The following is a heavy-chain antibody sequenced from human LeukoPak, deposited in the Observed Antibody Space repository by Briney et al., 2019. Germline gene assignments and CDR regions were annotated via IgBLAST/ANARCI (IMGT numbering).Heavy chain of an antibody. Sequence: GRSLRLSCAASGFTFSSYGMHWVRQAPGKGLEWVAVIWYDGSNKYYADSVKGRFTISRDNSKNTLYLQMNSLRAEDTAVYYCARDLGGGTGFDYWGQGTLVTVSS. V-gene: IGHV3-33*01. CDR1: GFTFSSYG. CDR2: IWYDGSNK. CDR3: ARDLGGGTGFDY. D-gene: IGHD3-16*01. J-gene: IGHJ4*02.